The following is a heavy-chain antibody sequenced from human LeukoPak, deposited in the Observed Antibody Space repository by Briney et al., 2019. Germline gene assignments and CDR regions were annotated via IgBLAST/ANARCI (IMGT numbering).Heavy chain of an antibody. J-gene: IGHJ3*02. CDR1: GFTFSSYS. V-gene: IGHV3-48*01. CDR2: ISSSSGTI. Sequence: GGSLRLFCAASGFTFSSYSMNWVRQAPGKGLEWVSFISSSSGTIYYADSVKGRFTIFRDNANNSLYLQMNSLRVEDTAVYYCARGYDAFDIWGQGTMVTVSS. CDR3: ARGYDAFDI.